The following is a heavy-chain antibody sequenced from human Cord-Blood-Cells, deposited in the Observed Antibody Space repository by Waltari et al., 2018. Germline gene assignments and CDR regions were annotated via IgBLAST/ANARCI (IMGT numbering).Heavy chain of an antibody. V-gene: IGHV4-34*01. D-gene: IGHD2-15*01. J-gene: IGHJ6*02. CDR3: AKSRGGSCYYYGMDV. Sequence: QVQLQQWGAGLLKPSETLSLTCAVYGGSFSGYYWSWIRQPPGKGLEWIREINHSGSTNYNPSLKSRVTISVDTSKNQFSLKLSSVTAADTAVYYCAKSRGGSCYYYGMDVWGQGTTVTVSS. CDR2: INHSGST. CDR1: GGSFSGYY.